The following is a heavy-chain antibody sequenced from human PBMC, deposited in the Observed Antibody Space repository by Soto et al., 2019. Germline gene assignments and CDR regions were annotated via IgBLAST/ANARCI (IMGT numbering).Heavy chain of an antibody. J-gene: IGHJ3*02. CDR1: CGSISSGGYS. V-gene: IGHV4-30-2*01. Sequence: SETLSLTCAVSCGSISSGGYSWSWIRQPPGKGLEWIGYIYHSGSTYYNPSLKSRVTISVDRSKNQFSLKLSSVTAADTAVYYCARDWYYSDSTGYYHDVFDIWGQGTMVTVSS. D-gene: IGHD3-22*01. CDR3: ARDWYYSDSTGYYHDVFDI. CDR2: IYHSGST.